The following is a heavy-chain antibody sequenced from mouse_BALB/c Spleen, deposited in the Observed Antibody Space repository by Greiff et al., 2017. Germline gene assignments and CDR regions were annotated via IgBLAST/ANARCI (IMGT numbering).Heavy chain of an antibody. CDR3: ARGYYPYAMDY. J-gene: IGHJ4*01. V-gene: IGHV1-14*01. Sequence: VQLKQSGPELVKPGASVKMSCKASGYTFTSYVMHWVKQKPGQGLEWIGYINPYNDGTKYNEKFKGKATLTSDKSSSTAYMELSSLTSEDSAVYYCARGYYPYAMDYWGQGTSVTVSS. D-gene: IGHD1-1*01. CDR1: GYTFTSYV. CDR2: INPYNDGT.